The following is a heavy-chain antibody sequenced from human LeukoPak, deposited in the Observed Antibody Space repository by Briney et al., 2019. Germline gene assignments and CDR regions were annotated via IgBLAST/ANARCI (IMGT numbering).Heavy chain of an antibody. J-gene: IGHJ6*02. CDR3: ARHDYGDYFALDYYYYGMDV. CDR1: GGSISSSSYY. Sequence: SETLSLTCTVYGGSISSSSYYWGWIRQPPGKGLEWIGSIYYSGSTHYNPSLKSRVTISVDTSKNQFSLKLSSVTAADTAVYYCARHDYGDYFALDYYYYGMDVWGQGTTVTVSS. D-gene: IGHD4-17*01. V-gene: IGHV4-39*01. CDR2: IYYSGST.